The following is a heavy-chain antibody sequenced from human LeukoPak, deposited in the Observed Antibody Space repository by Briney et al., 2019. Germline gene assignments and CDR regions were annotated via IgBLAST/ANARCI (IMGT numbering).Heavy chain of an antibody. Sequence: PGGSLRLSCAASGFTFSSYSMNWVRQAPGKGLEWVSSISSSSSYIYYADSVKGRFTISRDNAKNSLYLQMNSPRAEDTAVYYCARNNGGNSVYYMDVWGKGTTVTVSS. CDR2: ISSSSSYI. D-gene: IGHD4-23*01. CDR1: GFTFSSYS. V-gene: IGHV3-21*01. J-gene: IGHJ6*03. CDR3: ARNNGGNSVYYMDV.